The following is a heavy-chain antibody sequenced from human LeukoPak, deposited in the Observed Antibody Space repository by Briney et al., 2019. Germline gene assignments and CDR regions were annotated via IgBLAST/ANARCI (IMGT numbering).Heavy chain of an antibody. CDR2: ISAYNGNT. D-gene: IGHD2-2*01. J-gene: IGHJ6*03. CDR3: TRHVVPAAMRYGYYYYYMDV. Sequence: ASVKVSCKASGYTFTSYGISWVRQAPGQGLEWMGWISAYNGNTNFAQKLQGRVTMTTDTSTSTAYMELRSLRSDDTAVYYCTRHVVPAAMRYGYYYYYMDVWGKGTTVTISS. V-gene: IGHV1-18*01. CDR1: GYTFTSYG.